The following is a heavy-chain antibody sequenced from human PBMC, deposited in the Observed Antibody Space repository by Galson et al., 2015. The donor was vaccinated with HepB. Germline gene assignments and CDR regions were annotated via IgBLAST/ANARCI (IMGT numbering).Heavy chain of an antibody. Sequence: SVKVSCKASGFTFTSSAMQWVRQARGQRLEWIGWIVVGSGNTNYAQKFQGRVTMTRDTSTSTVYMELSSLRSEDTAVYYCARDRFVDSSGYWGYYYYGMDVWGQGTTVTVSS. CDR1: GFTFTSSA. CDR3: ARDRFVDSSGYWGYYYYGMDV. V-gene: IGHV1-58*02. J-gene: IGHJ6*02. CDR2: IVVGSGNT. D-gene: IGHD3-22*01.